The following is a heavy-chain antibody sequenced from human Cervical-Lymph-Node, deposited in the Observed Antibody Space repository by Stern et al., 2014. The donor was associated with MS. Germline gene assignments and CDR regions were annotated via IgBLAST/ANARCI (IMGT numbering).Heavy chain of an antibody. CDR2: ISTDRGDT. D-gene: IGHD3-9*01. CDR1: GYTFSDSY. CDR3: ALGSLSFDGVSSFDH. V-gene: IGHV1-2*06. Sequence: VQLEESGADVKKPGASVKVSCKTAGYTFSDSYIHWLRQAPGQGLEWMGRISTDRGDTKYAQEFQGRITVTRDKSNRTAHLDRNWLRSEDTAIYYCALGSLSFDGVSSFDHWGQGTLVTVSS. J-gene: IGHJ4*02.